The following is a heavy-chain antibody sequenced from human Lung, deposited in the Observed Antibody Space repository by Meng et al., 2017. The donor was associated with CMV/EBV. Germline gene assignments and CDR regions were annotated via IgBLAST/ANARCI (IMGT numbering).Heavy chain of an antibody. J-gene: IGHJ4*02. Sequence: LRERVPGLLKPSYPLSRTCHVSGGSINSYYWSWIRQPPGQGLEWLGYFYYRGNSNYNPSLKSRVTISVDTSKNLFSLNLTSVTAADAALYYCARGSYLAVEGWGLGTLVTVSS. CDR3: ARGSYLAVEG. V-gene: IGHV4-59*01. D-gene: IGHD2-21*01. CDR1: GGSINSYY. CDR2: FYYRGNS.